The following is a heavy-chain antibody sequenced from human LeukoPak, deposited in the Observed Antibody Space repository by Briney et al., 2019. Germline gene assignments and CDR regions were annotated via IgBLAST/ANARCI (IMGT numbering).Heavy chain of an antibody. CDR1: GFTFTNYA. CDR2: FGGTDGRT. CDR3: AKDVLNWEFDY. Sequence: PGGSLRLSCTASGFTFTNYAMSWVRQAPGKGLEWVSAFGGTDGRTYYADSVKGRFTISRDNSKNTLYLQMNSLRVDDTAVYYCAKDVLNWEFDYWGQGTLVTVSS. V-gene: IGHV3-23*01. D-gene: IGHD7-27*01. J-gene: IGHJ4*02.